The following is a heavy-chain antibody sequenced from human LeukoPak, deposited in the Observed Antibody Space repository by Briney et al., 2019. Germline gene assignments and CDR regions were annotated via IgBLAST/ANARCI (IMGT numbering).Heavy chain of an antibody. CDR1: GYSFTSYW. D-gene: IGHD4-17*01. CDR3: TRIPVDNGAPLAYDNDAFDI. CDR2: IYPGGSDT. V-gene: IGHV5-51*01. Sequence: GESLKISCKGSGYSFTSYWIGWGSQMPGKGLEWMGVIYPGGSDTRYSPSFQGQVTISADKSISTAYLQWSSLKASDTTMYYWTRIPVDNGAPLAYDNDAFDIWGQGTLVTVSS. J-gene: IGHJ3*02.